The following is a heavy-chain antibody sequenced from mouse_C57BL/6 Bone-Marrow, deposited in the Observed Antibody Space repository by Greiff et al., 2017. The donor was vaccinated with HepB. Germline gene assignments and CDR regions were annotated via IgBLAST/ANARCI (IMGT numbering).Heavy chain of an antibody. V-gene: IGHV1-42*01. J-gene: IGHJ2*01. D-gene: IGHD2-3*01. CDR3: ARVEGWLPYFSFDY. CDR2: INPSTGGT. Sequence: VQLQQSGPELVKPGASVKISCKASGYSFTGYYMNWVKQSPEKSLEWIGEINPSTGGTTYNQKFKAKATLAVDKSSSTAYMQLKSLTSEDSAVYYCARVEGWLPYFSFDYWGQGTTLTVSS. CDR1: GYSFTGYY.